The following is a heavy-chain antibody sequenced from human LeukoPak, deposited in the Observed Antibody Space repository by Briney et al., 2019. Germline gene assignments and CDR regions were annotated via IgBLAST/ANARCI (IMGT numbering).Heavy chain of an antibody. D-gene: IGHD6-6*01. CDR1: GGTFNSYA. CDR2: IIPIFGIA. J-gene: IGHJ6*02. V-gene: IGHV1-69*04. CDR3: ARPRVLYYYYGMDV. Sequence: EASVKVSCKASGGTFNSYAISWVRQAPGQGLEWMGRIIPIFGIANYAQKFQGRVTITADKSTSTAYMELSSLRSEDTAVYYCARPRVLYYYYGMDVWGQGTTVTVSS.